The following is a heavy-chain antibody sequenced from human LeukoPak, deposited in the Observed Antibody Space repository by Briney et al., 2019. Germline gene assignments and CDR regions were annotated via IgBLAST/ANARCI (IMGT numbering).Heavy chain of an antibody. CDR1: GGSISSYQ. CDR2: MYTRGSEST. Sequence: SETLSLTCTVSGGSISSYQWRWIRQPAGKGREWIGRMYTRGSESTNYNPSLKSRVTMSVDTSKNQFSLKLNSVTAADTTVYYCARVGGFATYYDSSGYYWFDPWGQGTLVTVSS. CDR3: ARVGGFATYYDSSGYYWFDP. J-gene: IGHJ5*02. D-gene: IGHD3-22*01. V-gene: IGHV4-4*07.